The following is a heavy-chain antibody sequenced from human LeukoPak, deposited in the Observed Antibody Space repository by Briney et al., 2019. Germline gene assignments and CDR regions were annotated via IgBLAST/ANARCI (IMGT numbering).Heavy chain of an antibody. V-gene: IGHV1-18*01. CDR2: ISAYNGNT. CDR1: GYTFTIYG. CDR3: ARDPLTPYDSSGYDFDY. J-gene: IGHJ4*02. D-gene: IGHD3-22*01. Sequence: ASVKVSCKASGYTFTIYGISWVPQAPGQGLEWMGWISAYNGNTNYAQKLQGRVTMTTDTSTSTAYMELRSLRSDDTSVYYCARDPLTPYDSSGYDFDYWGQGTLVTVSS.